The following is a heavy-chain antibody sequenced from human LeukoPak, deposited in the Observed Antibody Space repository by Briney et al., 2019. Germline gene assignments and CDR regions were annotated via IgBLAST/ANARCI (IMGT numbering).Heavy chain of an antibody. Sequence: ASVKVSCKASGYSFTSYGISWVRQAPGQGLEWIGWISVYNGNTNYTQKLQDRVTMTRDTSTSTAYMELRSLRSEDTAVYYCARDNSVRDEAWWFNPWGQGTLVTVSS. CDR1: GYSFTSYG. CDR2: ISVYNGNT. D-gene: IGHD5-24*01. CDR3: ARDNSVRDEAWWFNP. J-gene: IGHJ5*02. V-gene: IGHV1-18*01.